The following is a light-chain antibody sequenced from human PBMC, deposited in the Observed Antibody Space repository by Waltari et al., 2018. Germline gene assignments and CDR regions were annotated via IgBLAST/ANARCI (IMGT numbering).Light chain of an antibody. J-gene: IGLJ1*01. CDR1: SSNIGSNY. CDR3: AAWDDSLSGSYV. CDR2: GNN. V-gene: IGLV1-47*02. Sequence: QSVLTQPPSASGTPGQRVTISCSGSSSNIGSNYVSWYQQLPGPAPKLLSYGNNQRPSGVPDRFSGSKSGTSASLAISGLRSEDEADYYCAAWDDSLSGSYVFGPGTKVTIL.